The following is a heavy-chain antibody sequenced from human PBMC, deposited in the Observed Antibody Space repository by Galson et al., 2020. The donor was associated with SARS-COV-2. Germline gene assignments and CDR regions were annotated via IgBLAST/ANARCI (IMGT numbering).Heavy chain of an antibody. CDR1: GFTFDDYA. V-gene: IGHV3-9*01. CDR3: AKDFDMATMRAPGY. J-gene: IGHJ4*02. D-gene: IGHD5-12*01. Sequence: GGSLRLSCAASGFTFDDYAMHWVRQAPGKGLEWVSGISWNSGSIGYADSVKGRFTISRDNAKNSLYLQMNSLRAEDTALYYCAKDFDMATMRAPGYWGQGTLVTVSS. CDR2: ISWNSGSI.